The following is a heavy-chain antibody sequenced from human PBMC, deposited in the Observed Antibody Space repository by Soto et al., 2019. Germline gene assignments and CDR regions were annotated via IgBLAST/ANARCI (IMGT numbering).Heavy chain of an antibody. D-gene: IGHD3-10*01. J-gene: IGHJ5*02. V-gene: IGHV1-69*13. CDR1: GGTFSSYA. CDR3: ARDRGYYGSGSYHWFDP. CDR2: IIPIFGTA. Sequence: SVKVSCKASGGTFSSYAISWVRQAPGQGLEWMGGIIPIFGTANYAQKFQGRVTITADESTSTAYMELSSLRSEDTAVYYCARDRGYYGSGSYHWFDPWGQGTLVTVSS.